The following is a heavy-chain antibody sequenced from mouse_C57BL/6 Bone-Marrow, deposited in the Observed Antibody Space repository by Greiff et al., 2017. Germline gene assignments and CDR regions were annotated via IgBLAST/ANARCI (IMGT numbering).Heavy chain of an antibody. CDR3: ARWSYYYGSSWDY. CDR1: GYTFTSYW. V-gene: IGHV1-52*01. J-gene: IGHJ2*01. Sequence: QVQLQQPGAELVRPGSSVKLSCKASGYTFTSYWMHWVKQRPIQGLEWIGNIDPSDSETHYNQKFKDKATLTVDKSSSTACMQLSSLTSEDSAVYYCARWSYYYGSSWDYGGQGTTLTVSS. CDR2: IDPSDSET. D-gene: IGHD1-1*01.